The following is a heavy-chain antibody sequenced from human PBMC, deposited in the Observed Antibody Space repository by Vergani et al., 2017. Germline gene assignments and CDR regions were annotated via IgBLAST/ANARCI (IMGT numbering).Heavy chain of an antibody. Sequence: QVQLAESGGGRVQPGRSLRLSCAASGFSFSSHSIHWVRQAPGKGLEWVAVISNDGSKKYYADSVKGRFTISRNNYKNTLDLQMNSLRTQDTAVYYCAKAGTVTSGSLQYNFYMHVWGKGTTVTVS. CDR2: ISNDGSKK. CDR3: AKAGTVTSGSLQYNFYMHV. D-gene: IGHD3-10*01. V-gene: IGHV3-30*18. J-gene: IGHJ6*03. CDR1: GFSFSSHS.